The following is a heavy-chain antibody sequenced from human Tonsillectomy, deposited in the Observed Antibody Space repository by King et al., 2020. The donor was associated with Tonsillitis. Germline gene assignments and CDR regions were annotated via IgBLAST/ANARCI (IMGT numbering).Heavy chain of an antibody. Sequence: VQLVESGAEVKKPGSSVKVSCKASGDTFSNYAINWVRQTPGHGLQWMGRIIPMSGTTDYAQRFQGRVTLTADDSTTTAYLELNSLKSDDTAVYYCSRDQIGVYDGSGCSTWGQGTLVTVSS. CDR3: SRDQIGVYDGSGCST. V-gene: IGHV1-69*01. CDR2: IIPMSGTT. J-gene: IGHJ5*02. D-gene: IGHD3-22*01. CDR1: GDTFSNYA.